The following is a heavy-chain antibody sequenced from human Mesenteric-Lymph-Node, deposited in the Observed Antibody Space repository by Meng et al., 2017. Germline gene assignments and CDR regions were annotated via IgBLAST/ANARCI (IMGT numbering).Heavy chain of an antibody. CDR1: GYTFTSYG. V-gene: IGHV1-18*01. Sequence: ASVQISCKASGYTFTSYGINWVRQAPGQGLEWMGWISAYNGNTNYAQKLQGRVTMTTDTSTSTAYMELRSLRSDDTAVDYCARLGNFYSNYVNFDYWGQGTLVTVSS. D-gene: IGHD4-11*01. J-gene: IGHJ4*02. CDR3: ARLGNFYSNYVNFDY. CDR2: ISAYNGNT.